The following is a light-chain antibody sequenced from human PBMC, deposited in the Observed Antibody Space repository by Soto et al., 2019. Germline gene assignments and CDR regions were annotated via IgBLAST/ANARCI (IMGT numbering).Light chain of an antibody. CDR2: DAS. Sequence: EIVLTQSPATLSLSPGERATLSCRASQSVSSYLAWYQQKPGQAPRLLIYDASNRATGIPARFSGSGSGTDFTLTISSLEPEDFAVYYSQQRSNWLRGLTFGGGTKVEIK. J-gene: IGKJ4*01. CDR3: QQRSNWLRGLT. CDR1: QSVSSY. V-gene: IGKV3-11*01.